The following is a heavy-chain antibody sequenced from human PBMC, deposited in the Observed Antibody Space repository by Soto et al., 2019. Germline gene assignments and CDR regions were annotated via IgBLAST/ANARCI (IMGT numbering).Heavy chain of an antibody. D-gene: IGHD2-15*01. J-gene: IGHJ4*02. Sequence: SETLSLTFTVSGGSFSRYYWGWLRQLPGKGLEWIGYIYYSGSTNYNPSLKSRVTISVDTSKNQFSLKLSSVTAADTAVYYCARGVVVAAGFDYWGQGTLVTVS. CDR1: GGSFSRYY. CDR3: ARGVVVAAGFDY. V-gene: IGHV4-59*01. CDR2: IYYSGST.